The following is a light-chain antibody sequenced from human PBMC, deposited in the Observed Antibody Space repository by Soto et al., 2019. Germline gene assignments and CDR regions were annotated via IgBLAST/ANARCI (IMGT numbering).Light chain of an antibody. CDR3: SSYTSSSTRV. CDR1: SSDVGGYNY. Sequence: QSVLTQPASVSGSPGQSITISCTGTSSDVGGYNYVSWYQQHPGKAPKLMIYEVSNWPSGVSNRFSGSKSGNTASPTISGLQAEDEADYYCSSYTSSSTRVFGTGTKLTVL. CDR2: EVS. J-gene: IGLJ1*01. V-gene: IGLV2-14*01.